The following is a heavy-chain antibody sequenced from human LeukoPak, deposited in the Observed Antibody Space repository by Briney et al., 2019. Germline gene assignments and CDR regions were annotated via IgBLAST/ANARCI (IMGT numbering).Heavy chain of an antibody. V-gene: IGHV3-21*01. D-gene: IGHD2-2*01. CDR1: GFTFSSYA. J-gene: IGHJ6*04. Sequence: PGGSLRLSCAASGFTFSSYAMSWVRQAPGKGLEWVSSISSSSSYIYYADSVKGRFTISRDNAKNSLYLQMNSLRAEDTAVYYCARDGAYCSSTSCFRVYYYYGMDVWAKGPRSPSPQ. CDR3: ARDGAYCSSTSCFRVYYYYGMDV. CDR2: ISSSSSYI.